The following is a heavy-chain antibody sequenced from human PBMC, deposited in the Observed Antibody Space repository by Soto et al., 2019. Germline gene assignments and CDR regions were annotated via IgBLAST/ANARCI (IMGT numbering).Heavy chain of an antibody. CDR1: GGSFSGYY. CDR3: ARACFRWRNRSSHSSSWTYYFDS. CDR2: INHRGST. V-gene: IGHV4-34*01. J-gene: IGHJ4*02. Sequence: QVQLQQWGAGLLKPSETLSLTCAVYGGSFSGYYWSWIRQPPGKGLEWIGEINHRGSTNYNPSLMSRVTISVDTSKNQFSLKLSSVTAADTAVYYCARACFRWRNRSSHSSSWTYYFDSGGQGTLVTVSS. D-gene: IGHD6-13*01.